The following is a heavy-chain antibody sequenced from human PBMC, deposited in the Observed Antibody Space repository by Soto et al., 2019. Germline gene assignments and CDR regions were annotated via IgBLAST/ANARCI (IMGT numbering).Heavy chain of an antibody. Sequence: EVQLLESGEPGGSLRVSCVASGFTFSDYAMTWVRQAPGKGLEWVSSIRGSGVGTTYADSVRGRFTILRDNSKNTLYLQMNSLRAEDTAVYYCARDPNGDYVGAFDGWDQGTMVTVSS. CDR2: IRGSGVGT. CDR3: ARDPNGDYVGAFDG. J-gene: IGHJ3*01. V-gene: IGHV3-23*01. D-gene: IGHD4-17*01. CDR1: GFTFSDYA.